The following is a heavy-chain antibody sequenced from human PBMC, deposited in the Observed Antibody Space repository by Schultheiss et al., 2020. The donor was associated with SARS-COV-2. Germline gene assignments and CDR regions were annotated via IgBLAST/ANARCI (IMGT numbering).Heavy chain of an antibody. CDR1: GGSFSGYY. D-gene: IGHD5-18*01. CDR2: INHSGST. Sequence: SETLSLTCAVYGGSFSGYYWSWNRQPPGKGLEWIGEINHSGSTNYNPSIKSRFTISVDTSKNQFSRNLGSVTAADTAVYYCASRSTAMVRDDAFDIWGQGRMVTV. J-gene: IGHJ3*02. V-gene: IGHV4-34*01. CDR3: ASRSTAMVRDDAFDI.